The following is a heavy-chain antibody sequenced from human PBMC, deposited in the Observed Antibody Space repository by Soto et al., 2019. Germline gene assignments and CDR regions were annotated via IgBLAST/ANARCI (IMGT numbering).Heavy chain of an antibody. V-gene: IGHV1-8*01. Sequence: ASVKVSCKASGYTLTSYDINWVRQATGQGLEWMGWMNPNSGNTGYAQKFQGRVTMTRNTSISTAYMELSSLRSEDTAVYYCARGLYGDYHYYYYMDVWGKGTTVTVSS. CDR1: GYTLTSYD. D-gene: IGHD4-17*01. J-gene: IGHJ6*03. CDR3: ARGLYGDYHYYYYMDV. CDR2: MNPNSGNT.